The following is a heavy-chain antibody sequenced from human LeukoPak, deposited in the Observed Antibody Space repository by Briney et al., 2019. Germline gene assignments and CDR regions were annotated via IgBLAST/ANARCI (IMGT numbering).Heavy chain of an antibody. CDR3: ARNLNTADDY. CDR1: EFTFSDSS. V-gene: IGHV3-48*01. Sequence: GGSLRLSCTASEFTFSDSSMNWVRQAPGKGLEWLSYISSSSTTIYYADSVKGRFTISRDDAKNSLYLQMNSLRAEDTAVYYCARNLNTADDYWGPGILVTVTS. D-gene: IGHD5-18*01. J-gene: IGHJ4*02. CDR2: ISSSSTTI.